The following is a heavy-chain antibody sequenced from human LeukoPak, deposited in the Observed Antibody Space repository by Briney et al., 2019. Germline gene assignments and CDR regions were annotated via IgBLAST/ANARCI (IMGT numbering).Heavy chain of an antibody. CDR1: GFTFSSYW. D-gene: IGHD5-24*01. CDR2: IKQDGSEK. V-gene: IGHV3-7*01. J-gene: IGHJ4*02. CDR3: AKDRGSGGWLQLSRGFDY. Sequence: GGSLRLSCAASGFTFSSYWMSWVRQAPGKGLEWVANIKQDGSEKYYVDSVKGRFTISRDNSKNTLYLQMNSLRAEDTAVYYCAKDRGSGGWLQLSRGFDYWGQGTLVTVSS.